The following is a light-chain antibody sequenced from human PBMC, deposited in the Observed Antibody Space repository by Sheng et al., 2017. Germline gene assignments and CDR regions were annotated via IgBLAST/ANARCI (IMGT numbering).Light chain of an antibody. J-gene: IGKJ4*01. CDR2: DAS. CDR3: QQYDDLPLT. CDR1: QDITNY. Sequence: DIQMTQSPSSLSASVGDRVTITCQASQDITNYLNWYQQKPGKAPKFLIYDASNLETGVPSRFNGSGSGTDFTFTISSLQPEDIATYYCQQYDDLPLTFGGGTKVEIK. V-gene: IGKV1-33*01.